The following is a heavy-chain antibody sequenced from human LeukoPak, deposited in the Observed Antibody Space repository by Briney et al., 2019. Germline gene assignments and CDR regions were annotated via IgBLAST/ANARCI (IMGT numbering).Heavy chain of an antibody. V-gene: IGHV1-2*02. D-gene: IGHD3-3*01. CDR2: INPNSGGT. CDR3: ARETFHTVFGVVISAGFDY. CDR1: GGTFSSYA. Sequence: ASVKVSCKASGGTFSSYAISWVRQAPGQGLEWMGWINPNSGGTNYAQKFQGRVTMTRDTSISTAYMELSRLRSDDTAVYYCARETFHTVFGVVISAGFDYWGQGTLVTVSS. J-gene: IGHJ4*02.